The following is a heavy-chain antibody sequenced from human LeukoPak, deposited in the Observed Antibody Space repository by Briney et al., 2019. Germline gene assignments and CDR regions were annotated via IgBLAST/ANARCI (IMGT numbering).Heavy chain of an antibody. CDR3: ARTGVGRGQKQWLDYYYYYMDV. CDR1: GGSISSGSYY. D-gene: IGHD6-19*01. J-gene: IGHJ6*03. V-gene: IGHV4-61*02. CDR2: IYTSGST. Sequence: SQTLSLTCTVSGGSISSGSYYWNWIRQPAGKGLEWIGRIYTSGSTNYNPSLKSRVTISVDTSKNQFSLKLSSVTAADTAVYYCARTGVGRGQKQWLDYYYYYMDVWGKGTTVTISS.